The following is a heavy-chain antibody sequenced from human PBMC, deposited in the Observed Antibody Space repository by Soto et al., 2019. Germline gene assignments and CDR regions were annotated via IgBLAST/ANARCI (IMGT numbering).Heavy chain of an antibody. J-gene: IGHJ6*02. D-gene: IGHD3-10*01. CDR2: ISHSGAT. V-gene: IGHV4-34*01. CDR3: ARQKNSWFYGMDV. CDR1: GGSSSAYY. Sequence: SETLSLTCAVYGGSSSAYYWSWIRQPPGKGLEWIGQISHSGATDYNPSHKSRVSISGDTSKKQFSLILTSVTAADTAVYYCARQKNSWFYGMDVWGQGTTVTVSS.